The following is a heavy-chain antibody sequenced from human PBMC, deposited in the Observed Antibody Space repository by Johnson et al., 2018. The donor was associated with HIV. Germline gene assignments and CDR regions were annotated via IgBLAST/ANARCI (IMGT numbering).Heavy chain of an antibody. CDR3: ARDRIAVAQGAFDI. CDR2: ISYDGSNK. D-gene: IGHD6-19*01. Sequence: QVQLVESGGGVVQPGGSLRLSCAVSGFIVSSNYMSWVRQAPGKGLEWVAVISYDGSNKYYADSVKGRFTISRDNSKNTLYLQMNSLRAEDTAVYYCARDRIAVAQGAFDICGQGTMVTVSS. CDR1: GFIVSSNY. J-gene: IGHJ3*02. V-gene: IGHV3-30*03.